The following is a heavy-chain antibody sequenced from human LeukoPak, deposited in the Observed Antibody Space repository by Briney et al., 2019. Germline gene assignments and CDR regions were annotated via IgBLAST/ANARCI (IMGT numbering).Heavy chain of an antibody. Sequence: PSETLSLTCTVSGGSISSYYWSWIRQPAGKGLEWIGRIYTSGSTNYNPSLKSRVTMSVDTSKNQFSLKLSSVTAADTAVYYCAREYGSGSYYTYYFDDWGQGTLVTVSS. CDR1: GGSISSYY. D-gene: IGHD3-10*01. CDR3: AREYGSGSYYTYYFDD. J-gene: IGHJ4*02. V-gene: IGHV4-4*07. CDR2: IYTSGST.